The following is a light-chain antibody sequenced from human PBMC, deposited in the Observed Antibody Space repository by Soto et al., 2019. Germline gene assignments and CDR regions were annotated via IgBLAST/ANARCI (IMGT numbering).Light chain of an antibody. J-gene: IGLJ3*02. CDR2: EVN. V-gene: IGLV2-8*01. CDR3: TSYGGRDNLM. Sequence: QSVLTQPPSASGSPGQSVTISCTGTSSDFGAYNYVSWFQQHPGEAPKLIISEVNKRPSGVPDRFSGSKSGNTASLTVSGLQAEDEADYYCTSYGGRDNLMFGGGTKLTVL. CDR1: SSDFGAYNY.